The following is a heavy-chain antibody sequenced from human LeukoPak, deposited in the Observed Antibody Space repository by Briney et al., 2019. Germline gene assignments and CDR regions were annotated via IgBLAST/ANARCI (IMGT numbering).Heavy chain of an antibody. J-gene: IGHJ6*03. V-gene: IGHV3-20*04. Sequence: PGRSLRLSCTASGFTFGDYGMSWVRQAPGKGLEWVSGINWNGGSTGYADSVKGRFTISRDNAKNSLYLQMNSLRAEDTALYYCARVAARPEDYYYYYMDVWGKGTTVTVSS. CDR1: GFTFGDYG. D-gene: IGHD6-6*01. CDR2: INWNGGST. CDR3: ARVAARPEDYYYYYMDV.